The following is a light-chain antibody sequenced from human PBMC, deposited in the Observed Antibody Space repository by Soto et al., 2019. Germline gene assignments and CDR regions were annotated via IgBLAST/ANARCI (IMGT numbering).Light chain of an antibody. V-gene: IGLV2-23*02. CDR3: CSYAGTYV. J-gene: IGLJ1*01. Sequence: QSVLTQPASVSGSPGQSITISCTGTSSDVGSYNLVSWYQHHPGKAPKLMIFEVSKRPSGVSNRFSGSKSGNTASLTISGLQAEDEAEYYCCSYAGTYVFGTGTKATVL. CDR1: SSDVGSYNL. CDR2: EVS.